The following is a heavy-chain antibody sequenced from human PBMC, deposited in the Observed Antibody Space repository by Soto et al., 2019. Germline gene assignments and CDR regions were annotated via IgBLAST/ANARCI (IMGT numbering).Heavy chain of an antibody. Sequence: PGGSLRLSCAASGFTLRSYWMSWVHQAPGKGLEWLATIKTDASEKKYVDSVKGRFTVSRDNAKNSLYLQMDSLRAEDTAVYYCASSGFVVAAYYYYYGMDVWGQGTTVTVSS. CDR1: GFTLRSYW. J-gene: IGHJ6*02. V-gene: IGHV3-7*03. D-gene: IGHD2-15*01. CDR3: ASSGFVVAAYYYYYGMDV. CDR2: IKTDASEK.